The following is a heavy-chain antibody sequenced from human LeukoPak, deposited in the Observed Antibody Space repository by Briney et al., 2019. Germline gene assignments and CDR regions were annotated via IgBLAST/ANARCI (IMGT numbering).Heavy chain of an antibody. CDR3: TRDYSYAMAV. Sequence: GGSLRLSCAASGFTFSSAWMHWVRQTPGKGLVWVSRINSDGSSTNYADSVKGRFTISRDNAKNMVNLQMHSLRAEDTAIYYCTRDYSYAMAVWGQGTTVTVSS. CDR1: GFTFSSAW. D-gene: IGHD2-21*01. V-gene: IGHV3-74*01. CDR2: INSDGSST. J-gene: IGHJ6*02.